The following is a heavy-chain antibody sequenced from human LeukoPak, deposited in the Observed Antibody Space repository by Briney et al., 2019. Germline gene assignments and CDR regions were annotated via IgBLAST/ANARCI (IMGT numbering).Heavy chain of an antibody. J-gene: IGHJ1*01. Sequence: SVNVSCKASGGTFSSYAISWVRQAPGQGLEWMGGIIPIFGTANYAQKFQGRVTITADESTSTAYMELSSLRSEDTAVYYCARALLWKKYFQHWGQGTLVTVSS. CDR2: IIPIFGTA. CDR3: ARALLWKKYFQH. D-gene: IGHD1-1*01. CDR1: GGTFSSYA. V-gene: IGHV1-69*13.